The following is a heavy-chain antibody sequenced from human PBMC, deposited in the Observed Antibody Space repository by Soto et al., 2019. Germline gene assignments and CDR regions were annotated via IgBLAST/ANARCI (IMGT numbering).Heavy chain of an antibody. V-gene: IGHV5-51*01. CDR1: GYSFATYW. CDR3: ATGGYCSSTNCYNFFDY. J-gene: IGHJ4*02. D-gene: IGHD2-2*02. CDR2: IYPGDSDT. Sequence: EVQLVQSGAEVKKPGESLKISCKGSGYSFATYWIGWVRQMPGKGLEWMGIIYPGDSDTRYSPSFQGQVTISADKSINTAYLQWSSLKASDTAMYYCATGGYCSSTNCYNFFDYWGQGSLVTVSS.